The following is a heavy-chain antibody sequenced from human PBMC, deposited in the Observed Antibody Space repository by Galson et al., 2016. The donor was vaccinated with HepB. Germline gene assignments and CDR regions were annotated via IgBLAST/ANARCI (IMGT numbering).Heavy chain of an antibody. J-gene: IGHJ4*02. CDR3: ARVDSYRVDY. CDR2: IKQDGTKK. Sequence: SLRLSCAASGFTFSSYWMSWVRQAPGKGLEWVANIKQDGTKKYYVDSVKGRFTISRDNAKNSLYLQMNSLRSEDTAVYYCARVDSYRVDYWGQGTLVTVSS. V-gene: IGHV3-7*03. CDR1: GFTFSSYW. D-gene: IGHD2-21*01.